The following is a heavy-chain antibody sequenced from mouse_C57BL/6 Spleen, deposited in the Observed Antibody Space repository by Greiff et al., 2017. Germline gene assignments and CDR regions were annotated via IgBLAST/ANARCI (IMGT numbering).Heavy chain of an antibody. CDR3: ARESYYGSSSWFAY. D-gene: IGHD1-1*01. CDR2: ISSGSSTI. Sequence: EVQGVESGGGLVKPGGSLKLSCAASGFTFSDYGMHWVRQAPEKGLEWVAYISSGSSTIYYADTVKGRFTISRDNAKNTLFLQMTSLRSEDTAMYYCARESYYGSSSWFAYWGQGTLVTVSA. CDR1: GFTFSDYG. V-gene: IGHV5-17*01. J-gene: IGHJ3*01.